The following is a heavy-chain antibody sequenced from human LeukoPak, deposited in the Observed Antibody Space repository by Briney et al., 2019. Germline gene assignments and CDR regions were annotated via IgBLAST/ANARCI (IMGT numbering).Heavy chain of an antibody. Sequence: GGSLRLSCAASGFTFTHCGMNWVRQAPGKGLEWVSGIRANGETTYYADSVRGRFTISRDNSRSMMWLQMNSLTAEDTAMYYCGRDLNWGAFDIRGLGTLVTVSS. CDR3: GRDLNWGAFDI. V-gene: IGHV3-23*01. D-gene: IGHD7-27*01. J-gene: IGHJ3*02. CDR1: GFTFTHCG. CDR2: IRANGETT.